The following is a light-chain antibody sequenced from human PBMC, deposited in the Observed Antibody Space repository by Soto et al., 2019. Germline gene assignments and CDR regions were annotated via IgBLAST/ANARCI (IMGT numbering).Light chain of an antibody. CDR3: HSYDSSLSGGV. V-gene: IGLV1-40*01. Sequence: QAVVTQPPSVSGAPGQRVTFSCTGSSSNIGAGFDVHWYQQLPGRAPKLLIFENTDRPSGVPDRFSGSKSGTSASLAITGLQAEDEADYYCHSYDSSLSGGVFGGGTKLTVL. J-gene: IGLJ3*02. CDR2: ENT. CDR1: SSNIGAGFD.